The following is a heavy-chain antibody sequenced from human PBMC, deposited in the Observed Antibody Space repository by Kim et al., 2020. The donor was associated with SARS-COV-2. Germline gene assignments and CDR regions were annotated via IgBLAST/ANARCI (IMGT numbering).Heavy chain of an antibody. J-gene: IGHJ5*02. CDR3: ARGDYGDYWENWFDP. Sequence: DSVKGRFTISIDNAKNSLYLKMNSLRDEDTAVYYCARGDYGDYWENWFDPWGQGTLVTVSS. D-gene: IGHD4-17*01. V-gene: IGHV3-48*02.